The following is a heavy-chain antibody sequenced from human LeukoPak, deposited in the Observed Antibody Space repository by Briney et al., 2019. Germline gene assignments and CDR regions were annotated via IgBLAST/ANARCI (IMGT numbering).Heavy chain of an antibody. D-gene: IGHD3-3*01. CDR3: ARESHYDFWSGYAFG. CDR1: TFTFSSYS. Sequence: GGSLRLSCAASTFTFSSYSMNWVRQAPGKGLEWVSGINWNGGSTGYADSVKGRFTISRDNAKNSLYLQMNSLRAEDTALYYCARESHYDFWSGYAFGWGQGTLVTVSS. J-gene: IGHJ4*02. V-gene: IGHV3-20*04. CDR2: INWNGGST.